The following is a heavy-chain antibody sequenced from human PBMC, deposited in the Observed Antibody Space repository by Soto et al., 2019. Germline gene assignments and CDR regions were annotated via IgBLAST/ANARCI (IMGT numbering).Heavy chain of an antibody. CDR1: GFTFSSYA. V-gene: IGHV3-30-3*01. CDR3: ARAGGMDV. CDR2: ISYDGSNK. Sequence: QVQLVESGGGVVQPGRSLRLSCAASGFTFSSYAMHWVRQAPGKGLEWVAVISYDGSNKYYADSVKGRFTISRDNSKNTLHLQRNSLRAEDTAVYYCARAGGMDVWGQETTVTVSS. J-gene: IGHJ6*02.